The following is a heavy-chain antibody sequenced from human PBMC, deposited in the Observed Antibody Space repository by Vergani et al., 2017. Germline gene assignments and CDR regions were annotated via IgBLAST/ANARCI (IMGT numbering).Heavy chain of an antibody. CDR3: AREPPLTGFFDY. Sequence: QVQLVQSGAEVGKPGASVKISCKASGYTFTAYYIHWVRQAPEQGLEWVGVISPDGFSTFYAQKFQGRVTITRDTSTSTVYVEVISLRSDDTAVCYCAREPPLTGFFDYRSQRTLVADSS. CDR2: ISPDGFST. J-gene: IGHJ4*02. D-gene: IGHD3-9*01. V-gene: IGHV1-46*03. CDR1: GYTFTAYY.